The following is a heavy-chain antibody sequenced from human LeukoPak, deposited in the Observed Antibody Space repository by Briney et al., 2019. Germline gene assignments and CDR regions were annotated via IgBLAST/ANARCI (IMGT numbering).Heavy chain of an antibody. V-gene: IGHV1-8*01. CDR1: GYTFTNYD. Sequence: ASVKVSCKASGYTFTNYDINWVRPATGQGPEWMGWMNPKRGNTGYAQKFQGRVTMTRNTSISTAYMELSSLRSDDTAVYYCARDQDIVVVVAALRQREMGGFDPWGQGTLVTVSS. J-gene: IGHJ5*02. CDR3: ARDQDIVVVVAALRQREMGGFDP. D-gene: IGHD2-15*01. CDR2: MNPKRGNT.